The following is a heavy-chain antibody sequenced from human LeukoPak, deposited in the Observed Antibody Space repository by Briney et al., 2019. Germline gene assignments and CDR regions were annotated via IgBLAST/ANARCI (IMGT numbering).Heavy chain of an antibody. Sequence: ASVKVSCKASGYTFTGYYMHWVRQAPGQGLEWMGWINPNSGGTNYAQKFQGRVTMTRGTSISTAYMELSRLRSDDTAVYYCAREKSHYDSSGYYNYWGQGTLVTVSS. D-gene: IGHD3-22*01. J-gene: IGHJ4*02. CDR2: INPNSGGT. V-gene: IGHV1-2*02. CDR1: GYTFTGYY. CDR3: AREKSHYDSSGYYNY.